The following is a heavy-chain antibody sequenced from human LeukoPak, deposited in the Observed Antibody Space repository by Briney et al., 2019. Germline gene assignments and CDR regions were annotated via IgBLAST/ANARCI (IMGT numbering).Heavy chain of an antibody. Sequence: GESLKISGQGSGYSFTSYWIGGGRQMPGKGLEWMGILYPGDSDTRYSPSFQGQVTISADRSISTAYLQWSSLQASDTAMYYCVRQGYTSSSRFDFWGQGTLVTVPS. CDR3: VRQGYTSSSRFDF. V-gene: IGHV5-51*01. J-gene: IGHJ4*02. CDR1: GYSFTSYW. D-gene: IGHD6-6*01. CDR2: LYPGDSDT.